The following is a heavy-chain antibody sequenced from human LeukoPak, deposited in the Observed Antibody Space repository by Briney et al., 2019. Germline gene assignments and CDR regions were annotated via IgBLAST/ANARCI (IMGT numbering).Heavy chain of an antibody. CDR1: GFTFSNYA. J-gene: IGHJ4*02. CDR2: ISYDGSNK. V-gene: IGHV3-30*03. CDR3: APWASTDY. D-gene: IGHD7-27*01. Sequence: PGGSLRLSCAASGFTFSNYAMSWVRQAPGKGLEWVAVISYDGSNKYYADSVKGRFTISRDNSKNTLYLQMNSLRAEDTAVYYCAPWASTDYWGQGTLVTVSS.